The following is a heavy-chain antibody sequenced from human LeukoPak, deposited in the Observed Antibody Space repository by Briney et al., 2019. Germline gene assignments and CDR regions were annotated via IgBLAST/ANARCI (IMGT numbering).Heavy chain of an antibody. J-gene: IGHJ5*02. V-gene: IGHV3-23*01. Sequence: PGRSLRLSCAASGFSFSSCAMNWVRQAPGKGLEWVSAISGSGGSTYSSDSVKGRFTISRDNSKNTLYLQMNSLRAEDTAVYYCAKDLQGYTAMITWGQGTLVTVSS. CDR2: ISGSGGST. CDR1: GFSFSSCA. D-gene: IGHD5-18*01. CDR3: AKDLQGYTAMIT.